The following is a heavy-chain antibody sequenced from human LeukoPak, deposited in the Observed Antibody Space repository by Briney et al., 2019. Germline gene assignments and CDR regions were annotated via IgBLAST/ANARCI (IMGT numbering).Heavy chain of an antibody. D-gene: IGHD6-19*01. CDR3: ARESVAGTGYFDN. CDR1: GGSISSYY. CDR2: IYYSGST. V-gene: IGHV4-59*01. J-gene: IGHJ4*02. Sequence: SETLSLTCTVSGGSISSYYWSWIRQPPGKGLEWIGYIYYSGSTNYNPSLKSRVTISVDTSKNQFSLKLTSVTAADTAVYYCARESVAGTGYFDNWGQGTLVTVSS.